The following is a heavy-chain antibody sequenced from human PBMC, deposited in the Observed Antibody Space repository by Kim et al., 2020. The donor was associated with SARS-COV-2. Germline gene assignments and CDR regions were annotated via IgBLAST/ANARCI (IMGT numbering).Heavy chain of an antibody. V-gene: IGHV4-39*01. Sequence: YYDPSLRCRGTLSVETSRNRFSLKLSSVTAADTAVFYCTRHLSGSSWFDYWGQGTLVTVSS. D-gene: IGHD6-13*01. J-gene: IGHJ4*02. CDR3: TRHLSGSSWFDY.